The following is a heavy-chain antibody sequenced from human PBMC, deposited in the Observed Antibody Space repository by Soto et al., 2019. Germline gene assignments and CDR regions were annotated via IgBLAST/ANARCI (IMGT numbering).Heavy chain of an antibody. CDR2: ISGSGGST. J-gene: IGHJ4*02. D-gene: IGHD3-22*01. CDR3: AKEYDSSGYYPDY. Sequence: PGGSLRLSCAASGFTFSSYAMTWVRQAPGKGLEWVSVISGSGGSTYFADSVKGRFTISRDNSKNTLYLQMSSLRAEDTALYYWAKEYDSSGYYPDYWGQGTLVPVAS. CDR1: GFTFSSYA. V-gene: IGHV3-23*01.